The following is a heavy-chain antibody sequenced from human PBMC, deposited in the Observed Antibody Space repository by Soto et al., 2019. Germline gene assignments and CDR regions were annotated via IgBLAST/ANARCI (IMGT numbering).Heavy chain of an antibody. D-gene: IGHD6-6*01. V-gene: IGHV4-34*01. CDR2: INHSGST. J-gene: IGHJ4*02. CDR3: ARESIATRPVDY. CDR1: GGSFSGYY. Sequence: NPSETLSLTCAVYGGSFSGYYWSWIRQPPGKGLEWIGEINHSGSTNYNPSLKSRVTISVDTSKNQFSLKLSSVTAADTAVYYCARESIATRPVDYWGQGTLVTVSS.